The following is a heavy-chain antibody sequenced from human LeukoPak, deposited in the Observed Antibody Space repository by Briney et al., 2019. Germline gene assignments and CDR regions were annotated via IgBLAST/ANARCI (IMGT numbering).Heavy chain of an antibody. J-gene: IGHJ6*02. CDR3: ATYINWVAGDV. CDR1: GFTFSESW. V-gene: IGHV3-7*01. Sequence: GGSLRLSCAASGFTFSESWVTWVRQVPGQGLEWVAHINHEGGGIQYVDSVKGLFTISRDNAKGSVYLQMNSLRAEDTAIYHCATYINWVAGDVWGQGTTVIVSS. D-gene: IGHD1-1*01. CDR2: INHEGGGI.